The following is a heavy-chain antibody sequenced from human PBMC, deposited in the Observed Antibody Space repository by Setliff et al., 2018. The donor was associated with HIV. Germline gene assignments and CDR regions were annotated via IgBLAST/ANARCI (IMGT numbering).Heavy chain of an antibody. CDR3: ARGPNCGGDWCGR. Sequence: SETLSLTCTVSGDSIYSGKYYWGWIRQPPGKGLEWIAPIFYSGNTYYNPSLKSRVTMSVDTSKNQFSLKLTSVTAADTAVYYCARGPNCGGDWCGRWGQGTLVTVSS. D-gene: IGHD2-21*01. CDR2: IFYSGNT. CDR1: GDSIYSGKYY. V-gene: IGHV4-39*01. J-gene: IGHJ5*02.